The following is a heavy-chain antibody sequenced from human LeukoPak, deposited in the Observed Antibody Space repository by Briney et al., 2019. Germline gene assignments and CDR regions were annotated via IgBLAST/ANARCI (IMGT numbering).Heavy chain of an antibody. Sequence: GGSLRLSCAASGFTFSSYWMSWVRQAPGKGLEWVANIKQDGSEKYYVDSVKGRFTISRDNAKNSLYLQMNSLRAEDTAVYYCARVAGYCSSTSCYFGDFDYWGQGTLVTVPS. D-gene: IGHD2-2*01. CDR2: IKQDGSEK. CDR1: GFTFSSYW. J-gene: IGHJ4*02. CDR3: ARVAGYCSSTSCYFGDFDY. V-gene: IGHV3-7*01.